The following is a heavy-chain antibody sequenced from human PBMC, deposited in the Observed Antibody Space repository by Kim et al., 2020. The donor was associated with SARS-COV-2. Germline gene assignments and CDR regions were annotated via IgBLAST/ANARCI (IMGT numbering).Heavy chain of an antibody. CDR2: IKRKGYSYAT. V-gene: IGHV3-73*01. Sequence: GGSLRLSCAVSGFSFSGSAMHWVRQAPGKGLEWVGHIKRKGYSYATTYAASMKGRFTISRDESKNTAYLQLNSLKTEDTAVYYCTRQKDTIDYWGQGTLVTVSS. CDR3: TRQKDTIDY. D-gene: IGHD2-15*01. CDR1: GFSFSGSA. J-gene: IGHJ4*02.